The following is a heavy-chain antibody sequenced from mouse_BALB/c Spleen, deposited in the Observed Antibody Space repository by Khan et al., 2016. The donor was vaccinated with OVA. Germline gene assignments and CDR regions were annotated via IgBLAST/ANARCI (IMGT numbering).Heavy chain of an antibody. Sequence: VQLKESGPGLVKPSQSLSLTCTVTGYSLTSNYAWNWIRQFPGNKLEWMGYINYSGSTSSTPSLKSRISITRDTSKNQFFLQLNSVTTEDTATYFGARGRAYWGQGTLVTVSA. CDR2: INYSGST. CDR3: ARGRAY. D-gene: IGHD3-3*01. J-gene: IGHJ3*01. CDR1: GYSLTSNYA. V-gene: IGHV3-2*02.